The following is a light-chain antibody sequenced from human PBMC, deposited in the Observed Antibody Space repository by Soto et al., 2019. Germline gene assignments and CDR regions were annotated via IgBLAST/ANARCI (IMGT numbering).Light chain of an antibody. V-gene: IGLV2-8*01. J-gene: IGLJ1*01. Sequence: SVLTQPPSAVACPGQSVTISFPGNNSDVGGYNYVSWYQQYPGKAPKLMMYEVSKRPSGVPDRFSGSKSGNTASLTVSGLQAEDDADYYCSSYAGSKNLGVFGTGSKSPS. CDR1: NSDVGGYNY. CDR2: EVS. CDR3: SSYAGSKNLGV.